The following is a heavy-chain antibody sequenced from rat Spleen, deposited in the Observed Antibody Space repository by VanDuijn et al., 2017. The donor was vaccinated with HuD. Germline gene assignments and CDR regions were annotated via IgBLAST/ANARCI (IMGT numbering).Heavy chain of an antibody. CDR1: GISFTDYS. Sequence: VQLKESGPGLVQPSQTLSLTCTVSGISFTDYSVHWVRQPPGKGLEWLGLIWTGGNTGYNSALKSRLSISRDTSKSQVFLKMNSLQTEDTAMYFCARGSVFFDYWGQGVMVTVSS. CDR3: ARGSVFFDY. V-gene: IGHV2S63*01. CDR2: IWTGGNT. J-gene: IGHJ2*01.